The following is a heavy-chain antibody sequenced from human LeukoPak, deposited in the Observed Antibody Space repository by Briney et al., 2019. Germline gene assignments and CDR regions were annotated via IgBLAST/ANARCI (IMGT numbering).Heavy chain of an antibody. CDR1: GFTFSSYE. J-gene: IGHJ6*03. D-gene: IGHD4-17*01. CDR3: ARDPNTDYYYYYYMDV. V-gene: IGHV3-21*05. CDR2: ISSSSSYI. Sequence: GGSLRLSCAASGFTFSSYEMNWVRQAPGKGLEWVSYISSSSSYIYYADSVKGRFTISRDNAKNSLYLQMNSLRAEDTAVYYCARDPNTDYYYYYYMDVWGKGTTVTISS.